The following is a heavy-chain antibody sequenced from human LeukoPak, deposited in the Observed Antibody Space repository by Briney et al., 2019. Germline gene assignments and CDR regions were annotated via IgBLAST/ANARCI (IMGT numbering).Heavy chain of an antibody. V-gene: IGHV1-2*06. J-gene: IGHJ4*02. CDR2: INPNSGGT. CDR1: GYTFTGYY. D-gene: IGHD6-13*01. Sequence: ASVKVSCKASGYTFTGYYMHWVRQAPGQGLEWMGRINPNSGGTNYAQKFQGRVTMTRDTSISTAYMELSRLRSEDTAVYYCARDLRVSSSPYYFDYWGQGTLVTVSS. CDR3: ARDLRVSSSPYYFDY.